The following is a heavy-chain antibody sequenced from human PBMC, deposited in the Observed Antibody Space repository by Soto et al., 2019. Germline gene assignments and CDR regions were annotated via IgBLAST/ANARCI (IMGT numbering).Heavy chain of an antibody. CDR3: ARAGCDGGSCYTLVGLRYGMDV. J-gene: IGHJ6*02. CDR2: ISYDGNNK. Sequence: QVQLVESGGGVVQPGRSLRLSCVASGFTFRSYVMYWVRQAPGKGLEWVAVISYDGNNKYYADSVKGRFTISRDNSKNTLYLQMNSLRADDTAVYYCARAGCDGGSCYTLVGLRYGMDVWGQGTTVTVSS. CDR1: GFTFRSYV. D-gene: IGHD2-15*01. V-gene: IGHV3-30-3*01.